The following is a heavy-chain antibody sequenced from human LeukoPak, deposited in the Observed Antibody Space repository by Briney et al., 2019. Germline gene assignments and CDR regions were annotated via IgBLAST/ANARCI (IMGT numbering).Heavy chain of an antibody. CDR3: ARGGGYSSSWYGGYFDY. D-gene: IGHD6-13*01. Sequence: SETLSLTCAVYGGSFSGYYWSWIRQPPGKGLEWIWEINHSGSTNYNPSFKSRVTISVDTSKNQLSLKLSSVTAADTAVYYCARGGGYSSSWYGGYFDYWGQGTLVTVSS. V-gene: IGHV4-34*01. CDR1: GGSFSGYY. J-gene: IGHJ4*02. CDR2: INHSGST.